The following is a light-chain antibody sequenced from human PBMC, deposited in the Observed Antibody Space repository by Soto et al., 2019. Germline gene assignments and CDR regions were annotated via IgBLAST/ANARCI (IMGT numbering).Light chain of an antibody. J-gene: IGKJ5*01. CDR3: QQYYSYPPIT. CDR2: AAS. CDR1: QGISSY. V-gene: IGKV1-8*01. Sequence: IRMTQSPSSLSASPGDRVTLTCRASQGISSYLAWYQQKPGKAPKLLIYAASTLQSGVPSRFGGSGSGTDFTLTISCLQSEDFATYYCQQYYSYPPITFGQGTRLEIK.